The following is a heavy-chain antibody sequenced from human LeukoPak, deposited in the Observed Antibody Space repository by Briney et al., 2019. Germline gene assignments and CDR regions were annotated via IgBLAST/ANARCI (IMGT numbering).Heavy chain of an antibody. CDR2: ISAYNGNT. CDR3: ARDRNFWSGYYSGDYNWFDP. J-gene: IGHJ5*02. CDR1: GYTFTTYS. V-gene: IGHV1-18*04. D-gene: IGHD3-3*01. Sequence: GASVKVSCKASGYTFTTYSMHWVRQAPGQGLEWMGWISAYNGNTNYAQKLQGRVTMTTDTSTSTAYMELRSLRSDDTAVYYCARDRNFWSGYYSGDYNWFDPWGQGTLVTVSS.